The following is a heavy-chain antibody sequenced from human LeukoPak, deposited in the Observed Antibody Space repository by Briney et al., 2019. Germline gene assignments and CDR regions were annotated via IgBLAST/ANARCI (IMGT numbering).Heavy chain of an antibody. V-gene: IGHV3-23*01. CDR2: VSTSGGST. Sequence: PGGSLRLSCAASGFTFSSYSMNWVRQAPGKGLEWVSGVSTSGGSTYYADSVKGRFTISRDNSKNTLHLQMNSLRAEDTAIYYCAKQAYDSPRTDFDYWGQGTLVTVSS. CDR3: AKQAYDSPRTDFDY. CDR1: GFTFSSYS. J-gene: IGHJ4*02. D-gene: IGHD3-22*01.